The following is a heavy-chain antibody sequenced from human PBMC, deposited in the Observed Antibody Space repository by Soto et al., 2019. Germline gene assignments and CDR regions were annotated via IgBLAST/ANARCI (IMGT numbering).Heavy chain of an antibody. D-gene: IGHD2-15*01. CDR3: AREFCSGGNCYTYYFDP. Sequence: XGSLRLSCAASGLTFNSYWMHWVRHAAGKGLVWVSHINTDGSNTNYADSVKGRFTISRDNAKSTLFLQMNSLRDEDTAVYYCAREFCSGGNCYTYYFDPWGQGIPVTVHS. J-gene: IGHJ5*02. V-gene: IGHV3-74*01. CDR1: GLTFNSYW. CDR2: INTDGSNT.